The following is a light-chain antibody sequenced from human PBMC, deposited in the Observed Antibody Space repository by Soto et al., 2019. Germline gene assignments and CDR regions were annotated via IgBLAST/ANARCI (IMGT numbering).Light chain of an antibody. CDR3: AAWDDRLTGHVV. CDR2: SNN. Sequence: QSVLTQPPSASGTPGQRVTISCSGSSFNIGSNSVNWYQQLPGAAPKLLIYSNNQRPSGVPDRFSGSKSGTSASLAISGLQSEDEGDYYCAAWDDRLTGHVVFGGGTKVTVL. CDR1: SFNIGSNS. V-gene: IGLV1-44*01. J-gene: IGLJ2*01.